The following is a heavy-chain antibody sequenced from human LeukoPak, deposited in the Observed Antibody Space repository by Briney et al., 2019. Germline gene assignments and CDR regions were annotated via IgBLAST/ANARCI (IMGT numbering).Heavy chain of an antibody. Sequence: TGGSLRLSCTTSGFPFGDHVMTWFRQAPGKGLEWLGFIRSRTYGETTEYAASVKGRFTISRDGSRNIAYLQMNSLKSEDTAIYYCTREGDPVYCGSPSCYFDYWGLGTLVTVSS. CDR2: IRSRTYGETT. J-gene: IGHJ4*02. CDR3: TREGDPVYCGSPSCYFDY. D-gene: IGHD2-2*01. CDR1: GFPFGDHV. V-gene: IGHV3-49*01.